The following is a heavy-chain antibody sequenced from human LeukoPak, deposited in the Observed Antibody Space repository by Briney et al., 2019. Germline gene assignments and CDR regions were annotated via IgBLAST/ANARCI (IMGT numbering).Heavy chain of an antibody. CDR1: GYTFTGYY. Sequence: GASVKVSCKASGYTFTGYYMHWVRQAPGQGLEWMGWINPNSGGTNYAQKFQGWVTMARDTSISTAYMELSRLRSDDTAVYYCARSCSGGSCYDYWGQGTLVTVSS. CDR2: INPNSGGT. V-gene: IGHV1-2*04. J-gene: IGHJ4*02. CDR3: ARSCSGGSCYDY. D-gene: IGHD2-15*01.